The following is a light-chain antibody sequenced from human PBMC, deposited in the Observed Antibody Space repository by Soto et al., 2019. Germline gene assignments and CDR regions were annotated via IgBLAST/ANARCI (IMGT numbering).Light chain of an antibody. CDR2: EVT. J-gene: IGLJ3*02. CDR3: MSYTISVAWV. CDR1: SSDVGGSKY. V-gene: IGLV2-14*01. Sequence: QAVVTQPASVSGSPGQSITISCSGTSSDVGGSKYVSWYQQHPDKAPKLLIYEVTVRPSGVSSRFSGSKSGNTASLTISGLQAEDEADYYCMSYTISVAWVFGGGTKLTVL.